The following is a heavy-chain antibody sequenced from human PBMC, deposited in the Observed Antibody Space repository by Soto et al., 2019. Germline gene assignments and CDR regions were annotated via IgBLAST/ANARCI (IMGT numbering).Heavy chain of an antibody. CDR2: ISAYNGNT. J-gene: IGHJ6*02. D-gene: IGHD2-15*01. V-gene: IGHV1-18*04. Sequence: QVQLVQSGADVKKPGASVKVSCKASGYTFTSYGISWVRQAPGQGLEWMGWISAYNGNTNYAQKLQGIDTMTTVTSTSTAYMGMRSLISDDTAVYYCARDSVVVVAALGFYYDYGMDVWGQGSTVTVSS. CDR1: GYTFTSYG. CDR3: ARDSVVVVAALGFYYDYGMDV.